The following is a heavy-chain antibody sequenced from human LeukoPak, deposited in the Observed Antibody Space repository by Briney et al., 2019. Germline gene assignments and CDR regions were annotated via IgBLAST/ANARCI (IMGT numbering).Heavy chain of an antibody. J-gene: IGHJ5*02. CDR3: AREAVLRYLTYNWFDP. Sequence: ASVKVSCKASGYTFTGYYMHWVRQAPGQGLEWMGWINPNSGGTNYAQKFQGRVTMTRGTSISTAYMELSRLRSDDTAVCYCAREAVLRYLTYNWFDPWGQGTLVTVSS. D-gene: IGHD3-9*01. CDR1: GYTFTGYY. V-gene: IGHV1-2*02. CDR2: INPNSGGT.